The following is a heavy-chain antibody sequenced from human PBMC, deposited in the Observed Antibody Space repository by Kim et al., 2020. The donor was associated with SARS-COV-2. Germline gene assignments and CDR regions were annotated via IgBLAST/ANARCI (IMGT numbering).Heavy chain of an antibody. V-gene: IGHV3-49*04. CDR1: GFTFGDYA. Sequence: GGSLRLSCTASGFTFGDYAMSWVRQAPGKGLEWVGFIRSKAYGGTTEYAASVKGRFTISRDDSKSIAYLQMNSLKTEDTAVYYCTLDWNFPWNYYYGMDVWGQGTTVTVSS. CDR3: TLDWNFPWNYYYGMDV. J-gene: IGHJ6*02. D-gene: IGHD1-7*01. CDR2: IRSKAYGGTT.